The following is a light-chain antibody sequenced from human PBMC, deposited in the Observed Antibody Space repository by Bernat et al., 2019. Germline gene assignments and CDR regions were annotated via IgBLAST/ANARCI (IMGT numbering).Light chain of an antibody. CDR1: QSVSSY. J-gene: IGKJ4*01. CDR2: DAS. CDR3: QQRSNWPLT. V-gene: IGKV3-11*01. Sequence: EIVLTQSQATLSLSPGERATLSCRSSQSVSSYSVWYQQKPGQAPSLLIYDASNRATGIPARFSGSGSGTDSTLTISGLEPEDFAVYYWQQRSNWPLTFGGGTKVEIK.